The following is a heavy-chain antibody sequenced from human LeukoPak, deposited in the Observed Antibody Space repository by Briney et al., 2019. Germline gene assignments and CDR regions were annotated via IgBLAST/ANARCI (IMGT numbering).Heavy chain of an antibody. J-gene: IGHJ4*02. V-gene: IGHV4-38-2*02. Sequence: SETLSLTCTVSGYSISSGYYWGWIRQPPGKGLEWIGSIYHSGSTYYNPSLKSRVTISVDTSKNQFSLKLSSVTAAGTAVYYCARDDGGSVDYWGQGTLVTVSS. CDR1: GYSISSGYY. CDR2: IYHSGST. CDR3: ARDDGGSVDY. D-gene: IGHD1-26*01.